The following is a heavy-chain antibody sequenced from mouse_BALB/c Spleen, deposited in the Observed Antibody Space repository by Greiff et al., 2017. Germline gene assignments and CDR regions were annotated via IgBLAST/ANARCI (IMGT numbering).Heavy chain of an antibody. D-gene: IGHD4-1*01. CDR3: ARWAHWDGCPFDY. V-gene: IGHV1S34*01. CDR2: ISCYNGAT. Sequence: LVKTGASVKISCKASGYSFTGYYMHWVKQSHGKSLEWIGYISCYNGATSYNQKFKGKVTFTVDTSSSTAYMQFNSLTSEDSAVFYCARWAHWDGCPFDYWGQGTTLTVSS. J-gene: IGHJ2*01. CDR1: GYSFTGYY.